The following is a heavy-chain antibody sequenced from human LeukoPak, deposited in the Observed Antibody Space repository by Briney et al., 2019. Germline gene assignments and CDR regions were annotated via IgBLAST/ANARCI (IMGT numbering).Heavy chain of an antibody. CDR3: LAAAGTIG. J-gene: IGHJ4*02. Sequence: PGGSLRLSCAASGFTFSSYWMHWVRQAPGKGLVWVSRVKNDGSTTNYADSVKGRFTISRDNTKNTLYLQMNSLRAEDTAVYFCLAAAGTIGWGQGTLVTVSS. CDR2: VKNDGSTT. CDR1: GFTFSSYW. V-gene: IGHV3-74*01. D-gene: IGHD6-13*01.